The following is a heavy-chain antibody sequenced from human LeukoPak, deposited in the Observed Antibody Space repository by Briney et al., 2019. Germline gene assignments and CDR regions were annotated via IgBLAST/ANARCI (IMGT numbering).Heavy chain of an antibody. CDR1: GFTFSSYW. CDR3: AKTMTTNSGGFDY. CDR2: INSDGSST. Sequence: PGGSLRLSCAASGFTFSSYWMHWVRHAPGKGLVWVSRINSDGSSTSYADSVKGRFTISRDNAKNTLYLRMNSLRAEDTAVYYCAKTMTTNSGGFDYWGQGTLVTVSS. V-gene: IGHV3-74*01. D-gene: IGHD4-17*01. J-gene: IGHJ4*02.